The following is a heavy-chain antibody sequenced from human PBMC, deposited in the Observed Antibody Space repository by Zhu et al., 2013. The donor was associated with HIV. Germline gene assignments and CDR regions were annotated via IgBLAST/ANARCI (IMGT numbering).Heavy chain of an antibody. CDR2: MNPNSGNT. CDR3: ARGWDL. V-gene: IGHV1-8*03. Sequence: QLVQSGAEVKKPGASVKVSCKASGYTFTSYDINWVRQATGQGLEWMGWMNPNSGNTGYAQKFQDRVTITRDISINTVNMEMTSLRSEDTAVYFCARGWDLWGQGTLVTVAS. J-gene: IGHJ5*02. CDR1: GYTFTSYD.